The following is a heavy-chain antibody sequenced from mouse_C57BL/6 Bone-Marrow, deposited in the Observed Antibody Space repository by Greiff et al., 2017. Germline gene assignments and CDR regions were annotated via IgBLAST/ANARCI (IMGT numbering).Heavy chain of an antibody. CDR2: ISSGGSYT. J-gene: IGHJ2*01. V-gene: IGHV5-6*01. CDR3: ARRGYLLDY. D-gene: IGHD5-1*01. CDR1: GFTFSSYG. Sequence: EVQVVESGGDLVKPGGSLKLSCAASGFTFSSYGMSWVRQTPDKRLEWVATISSGGSYTYYPDSVKGRFTISRDNAKNTLYLQMSSLKSEDTAMXYCARRGYLLDYWGQGTTLTVSS.